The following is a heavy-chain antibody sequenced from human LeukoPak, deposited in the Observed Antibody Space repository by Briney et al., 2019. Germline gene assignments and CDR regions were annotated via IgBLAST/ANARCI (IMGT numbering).Heavy chain of an antibody. CDR3: ARAFLSGIAAAGRVSSNWFDP. CDR1: GGTFSSYA. J-gene: IGHJ5*02. D-gene: IGHD6-13*01. Sequence: GASVKVSCKASGGTFSSYAISWVRQAPGQGLEWMGGIIPIFGTANYAQRFQGRVTITADKSTSTAYMELSSLRSEDTAVYYCARAFLSGIAAAGRVSSNWFDPWGQGTLVTVSS. V-gene: IGHV1-69*06. CDR2: IIPIFGTA.